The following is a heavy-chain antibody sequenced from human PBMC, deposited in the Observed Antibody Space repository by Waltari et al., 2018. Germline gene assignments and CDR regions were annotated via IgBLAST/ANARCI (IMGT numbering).Heavy chain of an antibody. Sequence: QVQLQESGPGLVKPSETLSLTCTVSGGSISSYYWTWIRQPPGKCLEWIGYIYTSGTTNYNPSLKSRVTISVDTYKKQFSLKLSSVTAADTAVYYCARGRRVGYSYGCDLWGRGTLVTVSS. CDR3: ARGRRVGYSYGCDL. CDR2: IYTSGTT. D-gene: IGHD5-18*01. V-gene: IGHV4-4*09. J-gene: IGHJ2*01. CDR1: GGSISSYY.